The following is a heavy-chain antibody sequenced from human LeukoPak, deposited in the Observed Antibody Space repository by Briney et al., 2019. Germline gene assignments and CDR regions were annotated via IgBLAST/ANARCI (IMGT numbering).Heavy chain of an antibody. D-gene: IGHD6-13*01. V-gene: IGHV4-34*01. CDR1: GGSFSDYY. J-gene: IGHJ4*02. CDR3: ARAPAHLAAAGGDFDY. CDR2: INHSGST. Sequence: SETLSLTCAVYGGSFSDYYWNWLRQPPGKGLEWIGEINHSGSTNYNPSLKSRVTISVDTSKNQFSLTLTSVTAADTAVYYCARAPAHLAAAGGDFDYWGQGTLVTVSS.